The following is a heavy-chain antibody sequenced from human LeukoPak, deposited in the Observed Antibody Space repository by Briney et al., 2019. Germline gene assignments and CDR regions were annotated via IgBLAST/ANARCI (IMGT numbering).Heavy chain of an antibody. CDR2: IKQDGSEK. V-gene: IGHV3-7*04. D-gene: IGHD2-2*01. CDR1: GFTFSTYW. Sequence: GGSLRLSCAASGFTFSTYWMSWVRQAPGTGLEWVASIKQDGSEKSYVDSVKGRFTISRDNAKNSLYLQMNSLRAEDTAVYYCARGGYQLLWYWGQGTLVIVSS. J-gene: IGHJ4*02. CDR3: ARGGYQLLWY.